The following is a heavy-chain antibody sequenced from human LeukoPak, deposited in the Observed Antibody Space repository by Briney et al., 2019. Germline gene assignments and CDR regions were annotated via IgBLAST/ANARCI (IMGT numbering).Heavy chain of an antibody. CDR2: IKQDGSEK. CDR3: AKVVDEGRLGELSPFDY. CDR1: GFTFSSYW. J-gene: IGHJ4*02. V-gene: IGHV3-7*01. Sequence: PGGSLRLSCAASGFTFSSYWMSWVRQAPGKGLEWVANIKQDGSEKYYVDSVKGRFTISRDNAKNSLYLQMNSLRAEDTAVYYCAKVVDEGRLGELSPFDYWGQGTLVTVSS. D-gene: IGHD3-16*02.